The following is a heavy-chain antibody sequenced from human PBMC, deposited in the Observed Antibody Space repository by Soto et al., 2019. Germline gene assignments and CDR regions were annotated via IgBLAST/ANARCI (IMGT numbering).Heavy chain of an antibody. Sequence: SVPLSVSCTVADGNIVNHCWSWILKKPRKGLEWIGYIYYSGSTNYNPSLKSRVTISVDTSKNQFSLKLSSVTAADTAVYYCARGIEDYDILTGYSLGYFDYWGQGTLVTVSS. CDR2: IYYSGST. CDR1: DGNIVNHC. D-gene: IGHD3-9*01. J-gene: IGHJ4*02. V-gene: IGHV4-59*11. CDR3: ARGIEDYDILTGYSLGYFDY.